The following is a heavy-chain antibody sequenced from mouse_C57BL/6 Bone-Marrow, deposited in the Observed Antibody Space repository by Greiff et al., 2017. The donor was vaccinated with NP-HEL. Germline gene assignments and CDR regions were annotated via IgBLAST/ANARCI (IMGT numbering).Heavy chain of an antibody. CDR2: IYPRSGNT. V-gene: IGHV1-81*01. Sequence: VQLQQSGAELARPGASVKLSCKASGYTFTSYGISWVKQRTGQGLEWIGEIYPRSGNTYYNEEFKGKATLTADKSSSTAYMELRSLTSEDSAVYFCARELRLLAWFAYWGQGTLVTVSA. CDR3: ARELRLLAWFAY. D-gene: IGHD3-2*02. CDR1: GYTFTSYG. J-gene: IGHJ3*01.